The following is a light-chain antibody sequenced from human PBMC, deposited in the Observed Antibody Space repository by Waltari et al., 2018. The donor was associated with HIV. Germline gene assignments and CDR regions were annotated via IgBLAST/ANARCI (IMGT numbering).Light chain of an antibody. Sequence: SVLTQPHSASGTPGPRVPISCSRSSYHIGSNTVHGYQQLPGTAPKLLIYSNNQRPSGIPDRFSGSKSGTSASLAISGLQSEDEADYYCAAWDDSLRGVFGGGTKLTVL. V-gene: IGLV1-44*01. J-gene: IGLJ2*01. CDR3: AAWDDSLRGV. CDR2: SNN. CDR1: SYHIGSNT.